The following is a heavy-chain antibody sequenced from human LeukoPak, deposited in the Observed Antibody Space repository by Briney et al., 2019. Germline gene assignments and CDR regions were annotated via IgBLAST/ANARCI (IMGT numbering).Heavy chain of an antibody. Sequence: SETLSLTSAVYGGSFSGYYWSWIRQPPGKGLEWIGEINHSGSTNYNPSLKSRVTISVDTSKNQFSLKLSSVTAADTAVYYCARRKWELLREGRGYYYYMDVWGKGTTVTISS. V-gene: IGHV4-34*01. D-gene: IGHD1-26*01. CDR2: INHSGST. J-gene: IGHJ6*03. CDR1: GGSFSGYY. CDR3: ARRKWELLREGRGYYYYMDV.